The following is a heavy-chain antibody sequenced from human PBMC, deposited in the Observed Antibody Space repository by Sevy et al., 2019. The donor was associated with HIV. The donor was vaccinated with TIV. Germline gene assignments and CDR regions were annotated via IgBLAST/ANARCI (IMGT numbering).Heavy chain of an antibody. Sequence: GGSLRLSCTASGFTFSNAWMTWVRQTPERGLEWVGLIKPITDSGTTDDAAPVQGRFTISRDDSKNTVYLQLNSLKTEDTAVYYCTAGPVSFWGQGTLVTVSS. CDR1: GFTFSNAW. D-gene: IGHD3-16*01. V-gene: IGHV3-15*01. CDR2: IKPITDSGTT. CDR3: TAGPVSF. J-gene: IGHJ4*02.